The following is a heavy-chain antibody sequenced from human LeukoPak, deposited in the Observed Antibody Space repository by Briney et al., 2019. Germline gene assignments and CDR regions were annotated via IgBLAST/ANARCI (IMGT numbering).Heavy chain of an antibody. V-gene: IGHV3-48*01. CDR3: ARDRGYSYGLVDY. CDR2: ISSSSSSTI. CDR1: GFTFSSYS. D-gene: IGHD5-18*01. Sequence: GGSLRLSCAASGFTFSSYSMNWVRQAPGKGLEWVSYISSSSSSTIYYADSVKGRFTISRDNSKNTLYLQMNSLRAEDTAVYYCARDRGYSYGLVDYWGQGTLVTVSS. J-gene: IGHJ4*02.